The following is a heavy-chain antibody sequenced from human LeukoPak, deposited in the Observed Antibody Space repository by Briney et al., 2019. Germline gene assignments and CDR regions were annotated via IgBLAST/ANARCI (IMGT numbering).Heavy chain of an antibody. Sequence: GGSLRLSCAASGFTFSSYAMSWVRQAPGKGLEWVSVISGSGGSTYYAESVKGRFTISRDNSKNTLYLQMNSLRAEDTAVYYCAITGRYSSSWYGSDYYGMDVWGQGTTVTVSS. V-gene: IGHV3-23*01. J-gene: IGHJ6*02. D-gene: IGHD6-13*01. CDR2: ISGSGGST. CDR3: AITGRYSSSWYGSDYYGMDV. CDR1: GFTFSSYA.